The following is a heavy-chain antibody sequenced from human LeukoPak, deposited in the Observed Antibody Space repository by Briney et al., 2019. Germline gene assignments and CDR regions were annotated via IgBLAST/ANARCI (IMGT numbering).Heavy chain of an antibody. CDR1: GGTFSSYA. V-gene: IGHV1-69*05. CDR2: IIPIFGTA. CDR3: ARSMVRGGEFYYYYMDV. D-gene: IGHD3-10*01. Sequence: PVKVSCKASGGTFSSYAISWVRQAPGQGLEWMGGIIPIFGTANYAQKFQGRVTITTDESTSTAYMELSSLRFEDTAVYYCARSMVRGGEFYYYYMDVWGKGTTVTVSS. J-gene: IGHJ6*03.